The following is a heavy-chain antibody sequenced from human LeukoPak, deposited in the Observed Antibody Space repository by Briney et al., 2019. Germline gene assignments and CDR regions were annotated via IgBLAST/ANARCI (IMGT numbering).Heavy chain of an antibody. Sequence: PGGSLRLSCAASGFTFSNAWMSWVRQAPGKGLEWVANIKEDGFEKYYVDSVRGRFTISRDNAKNSLSLQMNSLRAEDTAVYYCARDGCTSTTCSTLGGFSSWGQGTLVTVSS. J-gene: IGHJ5*02. CDR3: ARDGCTSTTCSTLGGFSS. CDR2: IKEDGFEK. CDR1: GFTFSNAW. D-gene: IGHD2-2*01. V-gene: IGHV3-7*01.